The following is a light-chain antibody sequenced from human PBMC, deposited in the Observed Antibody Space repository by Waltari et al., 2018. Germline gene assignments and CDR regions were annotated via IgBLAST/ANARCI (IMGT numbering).Light chain of an antibody. Sequence: SSELTQPPSVSVSQGQTAKITCSGDALPRQYGYWYQRKPGQAPVLLIYKDSERPSGIPERFSGSSSGTIVTLTISGVQAEDEADYYCQSADTSDTWLFGGGTKLTVL. J-gene: IGLJ3*02. CDR1: ALPRQY. V-gene: IGLV3-25*03. CDR2: KDS. CDR3: QSADTSDTWL.